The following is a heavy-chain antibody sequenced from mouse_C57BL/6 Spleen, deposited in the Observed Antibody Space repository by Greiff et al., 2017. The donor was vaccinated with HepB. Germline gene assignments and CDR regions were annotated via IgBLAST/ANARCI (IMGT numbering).Heavy chain of an antibody. J-gene: IGHJ4*01. CDR3: ATTVVAPSALDY. CDR2: ISSGSSTI. CDR1: GFTFSDYG. D-gene: IGHD1-1*01. V-gene: IGHV5-17*01. Sequence: EVMLVESGGGLVKPGGSLKLSCAASGFTFSDYGMHWVRQAPENGLEWVAYISSGSSTIYYADTVKGRFTISRDNAKNTLFLQMTSLRSEDTAIYYCATTVVAPSALDYWGQGTSVTVSS.